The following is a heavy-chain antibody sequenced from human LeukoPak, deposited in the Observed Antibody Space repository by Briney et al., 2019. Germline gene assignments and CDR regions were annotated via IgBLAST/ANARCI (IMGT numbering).Heavy chain of an antibody. Sequence: ASVKVSCKASGYTFTGYYMHWVRQAPGQGLEWMGWINPNSGGTNYAQKFQGRVTMTRDTSISTAYMKLSRLRSDDTAVYYCARDWGHSDAFDIWGQGTMVTVSS. J-gene: IGHJ3*02. CDR1: GYTFTGYY. CDR2: INPNSGGT. D-gene: IGHD3-16*01. V-gene: IGHV1-2*02. CDR3: ARDWGHSDAFDI.